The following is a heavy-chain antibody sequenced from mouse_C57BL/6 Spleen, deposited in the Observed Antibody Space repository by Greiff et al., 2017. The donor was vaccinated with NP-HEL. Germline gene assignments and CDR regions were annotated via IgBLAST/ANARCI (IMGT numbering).Heavy chain of an antibody. CDR2: IHPNSGST. Sequence: VKLQQPGAELVKPGASVKLSCKASGYTFTSYWMHWVKQRPGQGLEWIGMIHPNSGSTNYNEKFKSKATLTVDKSSSTAYMQLSSLTSEDSAVYYCARYPLITTVVATRYYAMDYWGQGTSVTVSS. CDR3: ARYPLITTVVATRYYAMDY. J-gene: IGHJ4*01. CDR1: GYTFTSYW. V-gene: IGHV1-64*01. D-gene: IGHD1-1*01.